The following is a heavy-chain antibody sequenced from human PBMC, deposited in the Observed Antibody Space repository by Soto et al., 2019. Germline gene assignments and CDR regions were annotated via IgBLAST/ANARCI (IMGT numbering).Heavy chain of an antibody. CDR3: AKDFPLTTGPSGMDV. Sequence: QVQLVESGGGVVQPGRSLRLSCAASGFTFSSYGMHWVRQAPGKGLEWVAVISYDGSNKYYADSVKGRFTISRDNSKNTLYLPMNSLRAEDTAVYYCAKDFPLTTGPSGMDVWGQGTTVTVSS. CDR1: GFTFSSYG. J-gene: IGHJ6*02. V-gene: IGHV3-30*18. D-gene: IGHD7-27*01. CDR2: ISYDGSNK.